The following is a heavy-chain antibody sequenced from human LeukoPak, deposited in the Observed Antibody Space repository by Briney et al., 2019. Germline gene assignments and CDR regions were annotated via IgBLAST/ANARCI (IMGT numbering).Heavy chain of an antibody. V-gene: IGHV4-4*02. D-gene: IGHD4-17*01. CDR3: ARALTTVTQYYFDY. CDR2: IYHSGST. J-gene: IGHJ4*02. Sequence: SGTLSLTCAVSGGSISRSNWWSWVRQPPGKGLGWIGEIYHSGSTNYNPSLKSRVNISVGKSKNQFSLKLSSVTAADTAVYYCARALTTVTQYYFDYWGQGTLVTVSS. CDR1: GGSISRSNW.